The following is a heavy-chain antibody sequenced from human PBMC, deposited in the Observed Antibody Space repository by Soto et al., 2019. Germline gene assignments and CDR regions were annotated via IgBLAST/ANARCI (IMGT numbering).Heavy chain of an antibody. D-gene: IGHD2-21*02. V-gene: IGHV1-46*01. CDR3: ARWGHVVVVTAALDY. CDR2: VNPSGGHT. J-gene: IGHJ4*02. CDR1: GDTFTDYY. Sequence: QVQLVQSGAEVKKPGASVKVSCKASGDTFTDYYIHWVRQAPGQGLEWMGTVNPSGGHTTYAQHILGSMTMTRDTSTSTLYMELTSLPSEDTAVDYCARWGHVVVVTAALDYWGQGTLVTVSS.